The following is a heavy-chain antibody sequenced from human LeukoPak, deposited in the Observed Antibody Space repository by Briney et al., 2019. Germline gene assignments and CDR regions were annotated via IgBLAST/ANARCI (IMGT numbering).Heavy chain of an antibody. D-gene: IGHD4-17*01. Sequence: SVKVSCKASGGTFSSYAISWVRQAPGQGLEWMGRIIPILGIANYAQKFQGRVTITADKSTRTVHMELSSVRSEDTAVYYCARALEDYGDANYYYGMDVWGQGTTVTVSS. CDR2: IIPILGIA. CDR1: GGTFSSYA. J-gene: IGHJ6*02. V-gene: IGHV1-69*04. CDR3: ARALEDYGDANYYYGMDV.